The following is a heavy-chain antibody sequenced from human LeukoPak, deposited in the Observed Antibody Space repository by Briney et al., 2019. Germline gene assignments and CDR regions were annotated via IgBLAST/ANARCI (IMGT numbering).Heavy chain of an antibody. J-gene: IGHJ3*02. CDR1: GYTFTGYY. V-gene: IGHV1-2*02. D-gene: IGHD2-15*01. CDR3: ARVICSGDSCYPPSAVDI. Sequence: ASVKVSCKASGYTFTGYYMHWVRQAPGQGLEWMGWINPNSGGTNYAQKFRGRVTMTRDTSISTAYMELSRLRSDDTAVYYCARVICSGDSCYPPSAVDIWGQGTMVTVSS. CDR2: INPNSGGT.